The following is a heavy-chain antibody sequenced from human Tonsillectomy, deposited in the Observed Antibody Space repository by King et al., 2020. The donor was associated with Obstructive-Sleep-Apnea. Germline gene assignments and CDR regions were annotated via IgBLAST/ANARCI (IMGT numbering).Heavy chain of an antibody. V-gene: IGHV3-30*18. CDR1: GFTFSSYG. CDR2: ISYDGSNK. D-gene: IGHD5-12*01. Sequence: VQLVESGGGVVQPGRSLRLSCAASGFTFSSYGMHWVRQAPDKGLEGVAVISYDGSNKYYADSVKGRFTISRDNSKNTLYLQTNSLRAEDTAVYYCAKCIFDSGYDLGRDWGQGPLVTVSS. J-gene: IGHJ4*02. CDR3: AKCIFDSGYDLGRD.